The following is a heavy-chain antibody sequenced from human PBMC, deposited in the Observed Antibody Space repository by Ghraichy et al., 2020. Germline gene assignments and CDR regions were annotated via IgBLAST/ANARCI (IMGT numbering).Heavy chain of an antibody. V-gene: IGHV1-69*13. CDR1: GGTFSSYA. J-gene: IGHJ6*02. Sequence: SVKVSCKASGGTFSSYAISWVRQAPGQGLEWMGGIIPIFGTANYAQKFQGRVTITADESTSTAYMELSSLRSEDTAVYYCARNRHYDFWSGPNIDVWGQGTTVTVSS. CDR3: ARNRHYDFWSGPNIDV. D-gene: IGHD3-3*01. CDR2: IIPIFGTA.